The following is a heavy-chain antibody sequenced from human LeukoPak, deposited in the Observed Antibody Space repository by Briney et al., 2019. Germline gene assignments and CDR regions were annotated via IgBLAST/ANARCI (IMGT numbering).Heavy chain of an antibody. J-gene: IGHJ4*02. D-gene: IGHD1-26*01. CDR3: AKSSAVGATFPIYYFDY. Sequence: GGSLRLSCAASGFTFSSYSMNWVRQAPGKGLEWVAFVRYDGSNKYYADSVKGRFTISRDNSKNTLYLQMNSLRAEDTAVYYCAKSSAVGATFPIYYFDYWGQGTLVTVSS. V-gene: IGHV3-30*02. CDR1: GFTFSSYS. CDR2: VRYDGSNK.